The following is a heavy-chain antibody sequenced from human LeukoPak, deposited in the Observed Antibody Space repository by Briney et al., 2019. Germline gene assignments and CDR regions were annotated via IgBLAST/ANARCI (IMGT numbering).Heavy chain of an antibody. CDR3: AKAATYDYVWGSSTNFDY. J-gene: IGHJ4*02. V-gene: IGHV3-23*01. Sequence: GGSLRLSCAASGFTFSSYAMSWVRQAPGKGLEWVSAISGSGGSTYYADSVKGRFTISRDNSKNTLYLQMNSLRAEDTAVYYCAKAATYDYVWGSSTNFDYWGQGTLVTASS. CDR2: ISGSGGST. CDR1: GFTFSSYA. D-gene: IGHD3-16*01.